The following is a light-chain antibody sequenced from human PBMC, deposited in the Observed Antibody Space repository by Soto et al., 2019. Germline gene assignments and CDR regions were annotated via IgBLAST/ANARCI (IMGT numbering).Light chain of an antibody. Sequence: IVLTQSPASLSLSPWERVILSCRASLSVTSHLAWYQQKPGQAPSLLIYDVSKRASGIPARFSGSGSGTDFTLTISSLEPEDFAVYYCQQRGTFGQGTRLEIK. CDR1: LSVTSH. V-gene: IGKV3-11*01. CDR2: DVS. J-gene: IGKJ5*01. CDR3: QQRGT.